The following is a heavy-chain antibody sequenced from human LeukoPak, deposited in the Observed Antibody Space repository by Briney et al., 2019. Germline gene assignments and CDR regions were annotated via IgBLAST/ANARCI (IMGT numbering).Heavy chain of an antibody. CDR2: IRNKANTYIT. CDR1: GFTFSDHY. V-gene: IGHV3-72*01. D-gene: IGHD7-27*01. J-gene: IGHJ4*02. CDR3: TRVNLRTGERFFDY. Sequence: GGSLRPSCAASGFTFSDHYMDWVRQVPGKGLEWVSRIRNKANTYITEYAASVKGRFAISRDDSKNSVYLQLNSLKTEDTAVYYCTRVNLRTGERFFDYWGQGTLVTVSS.